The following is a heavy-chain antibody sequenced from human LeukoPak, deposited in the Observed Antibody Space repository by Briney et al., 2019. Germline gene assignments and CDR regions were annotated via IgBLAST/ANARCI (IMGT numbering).Heavy chain of an antibody. V-gene: IGHV4-38-2*02. J-gene: IGHJ3*02. CDR2: IYYSGST. CDR3: ARGPYKYDGSGAFDI. D-gene: IGHD3-22*01. Sequence: SETLSLTCTVSGYSISSAYYWGWIRQPPGKGLEWIGYIYYSGSTNYNPSLKSRVTISVDTSKNQFSLKLTSVTAADTAVYYCARGPYKYDGSGAFDIWGQGTMVTVSS. CDR1: GYSISSAYY.